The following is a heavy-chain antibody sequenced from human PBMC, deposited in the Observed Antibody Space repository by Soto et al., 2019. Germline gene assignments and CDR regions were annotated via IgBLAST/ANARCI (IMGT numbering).Heavy chain of an antibody. CDR2: IYWDDDK. D-gene: IGHD6-19*01. CDR3: AHPRVEVAGSDWFDP. V-gene: IGHV2-5*02. J-gene: IGHJ5*02. CDR1: LFSLIARGVG. Sequence: XGPTLVNPTQTRPLTCTFSLFSLIARGVGVGWIRQPPGKALEWLALIYWDDDKRYSPSLKSRLTITKDTSKNQVVLTMTNMDPVDTATYYCAHPRVEVAGSDWFDPWGQGTLVTVSS.